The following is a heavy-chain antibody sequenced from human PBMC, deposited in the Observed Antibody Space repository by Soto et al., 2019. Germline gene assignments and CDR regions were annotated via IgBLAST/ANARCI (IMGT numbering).Heavy chain of an antibody. CDR2: TYYRSKWYN. Sequence: PLQSLSLTCAITGDSVSSNSAAWNWIRQSPSRGLEWLGRTYYRSKWYNDYAVSVKSRITINPDTSKNQFSLQLNSVTPEDTAVYYCARVPNRLRLAIGDEDAYDEWGHGTMVT. CDR1: GDSVSSNSAA. CDR3: ARVPNRLRLAIGDEDAYDE. V-gene: IGHV6-1*01. J-gene: IGHJ3*01.